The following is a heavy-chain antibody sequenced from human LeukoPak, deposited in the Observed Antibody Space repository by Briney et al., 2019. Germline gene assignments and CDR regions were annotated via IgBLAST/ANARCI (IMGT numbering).Heavy chain of an antibody. J-gene: IGHJ4*02. CDR2: IYYSGST. D-gene: IGHD2-2*02. Sequence: SETLPLTCNVSGGSISSYYWSWIRQPPGKGLEWIGYIYYSGSTNYNPSLKSRVTISVDTSKNQFSLKLSSVTAADTAVYYCGRLGYCSSTCCYTVDYWGQGTLVTVSS. CDR3: GRLGYCSSTCCYTVDY. CDR1: GGSISSYY. V-gene: IGHV4-59*08.